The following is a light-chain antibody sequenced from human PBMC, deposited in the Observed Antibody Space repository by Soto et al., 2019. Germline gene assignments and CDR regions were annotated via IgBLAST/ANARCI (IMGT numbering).Light chain of an antibody. Sequence: QSALTQPASVSGSPGQSITIPCTGTSSDVGGYIYVSWHQQHPGTAPKLMIYDVSNRPSGVSNRFSGSKSGNTASLTISGLQAEDEADYYCSSFTSSNTLVFGGGTKVTVL. CDR1: SSDVGGYIY. V-gene: IGLV2-14*01. CDR3: SSFTSSNTLV. J-gene: IGLJ2*01. CDR2: DVS.